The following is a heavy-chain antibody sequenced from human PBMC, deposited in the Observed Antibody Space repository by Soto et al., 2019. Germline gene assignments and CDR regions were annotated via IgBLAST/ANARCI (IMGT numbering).Heavy chain of an antibody. J-gene: IGHJ6*02. V-gene: IGHV1-3*01. CDR1: GYAFTTYA. CDR2: INGGNGNT. Sequence: SVKVSCKASGYAFTTYAMHWVRQAPIQRLEWMGWINGGNGNTKYSQNFQGRVTITRDTSASTAYIELSSLRSEDTAVYYRARDSLYSSSWFYGMDVWGQGTTVTVPS. CDR3: ARDSLYSSSWFYGMDV. D-gene: IGHD6-13*01.